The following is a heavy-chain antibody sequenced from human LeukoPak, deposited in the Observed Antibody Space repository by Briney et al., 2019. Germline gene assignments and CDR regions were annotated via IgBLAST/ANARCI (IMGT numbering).Heavy chain of an antibody. V-gene: IGHV1-46*01. Sequence: ASVKVSCKASGYTFTSYYMHWVRQAPGQGLEWMGIINPSGGSTSYAQKFQGRVTMTRDMSTSTVYMELSSLRSEDTAVYYCARSGVMYYYDSSGSINWFDPWGQGTLVTVSS. D-gene: IGHD3-22*01. CDR2: INPSGGST. J-gene: IGHJ5*02. CDR3: ARSGVMYYYDSSGSINWFDP. CDR1: GYTFTSYY.